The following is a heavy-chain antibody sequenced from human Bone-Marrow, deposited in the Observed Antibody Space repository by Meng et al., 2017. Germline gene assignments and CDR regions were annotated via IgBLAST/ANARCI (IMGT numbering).Heavy chain of an antibody. J-gene: IGHJ6*02. Sequence: GESRKISCAASGFTFSSYAMQGVRQAPGKGLEWVAVISYDGSKKYDADSVKGRFTISRDNSKNTLYLQMNSLRAEDTAVYYCVYGSGSYNYYYGMDVWGQGTTVTVSS. CDR2: ISYDGSKK. CDR1: GFTFSSYA. V-gene: IGHV3-30*04. D-gene: IGHD3-10*01. CDR3: VYGSGSYNYYYGMDV.